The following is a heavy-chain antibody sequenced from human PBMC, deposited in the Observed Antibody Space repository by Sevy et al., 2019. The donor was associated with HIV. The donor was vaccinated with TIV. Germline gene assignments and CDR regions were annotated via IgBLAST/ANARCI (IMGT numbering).Heavy chain of an antibody. J-gene: IGHJ4*02. D-gene: IGHD3-22*01. CDR3: AKEGGGYYYDSSGLFDY. V-gene: IGHV3-23*01. CDR1: GFTFSSYA. CDR2: ISGSGYLT. Sequence: GSLRLSCAASGFTFSSYAMSWVRQAPGKGLEWVSAISGSGYLTYYTDSVKGRFTISRDNSKNTLYLQMNSQRAEDTAVYYCAKEGGGYYYDSSGLFDYWGQGTLVTVSS.